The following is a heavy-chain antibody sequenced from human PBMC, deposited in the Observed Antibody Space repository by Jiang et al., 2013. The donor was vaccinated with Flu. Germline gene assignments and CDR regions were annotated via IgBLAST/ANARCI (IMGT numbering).Heavy chain of an antibody. CDR3: ARVGLQETAMASYYYYGMDV. J-gene: IGHJ6*04. CDR2: IYYSGST. D-gene: IGHD5-18*01. V-gene: IGHV4-59*01. Sequence: IYYSGSTNYNPSLKSRVTISVDTSKNQFSLKLSSVTAADTAVYYCARVGLQETAMASYYYYGMDVWGKGTTVTVSS.